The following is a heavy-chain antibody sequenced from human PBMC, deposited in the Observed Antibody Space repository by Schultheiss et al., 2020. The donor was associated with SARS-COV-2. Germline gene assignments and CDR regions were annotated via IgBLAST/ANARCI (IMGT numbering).Heavy chain of an antibody. Sequence: SQTLSLTCTVSGGSISSGDYYWSWIRQHPGKGLEWIGYIYYSGSTYYNPSLKSRVTISVDTSKNQFSLKLSSVTAADTAVYYCARDPPLPAAHTPHYYYGMDVWGQGTTVTVSS. V-gene: IGHV4-31*03. CDR1: GGSISSGDYY. D-gene: IGHD2-2*01. J-gene: IGHJ6*02. CDR2: IYYSGST. CDR3: ARDPPLPAAHTPHYYYGMDV.